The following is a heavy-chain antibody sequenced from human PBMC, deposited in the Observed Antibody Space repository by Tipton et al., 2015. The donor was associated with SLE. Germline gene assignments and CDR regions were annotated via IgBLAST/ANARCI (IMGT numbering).Heavy chain of an antibody. CDR2: IYYSGST. Sequence: TLSLTCTVSGGSISSYYRSWIRQPPGKGLEWIGYIYYSGSTNYNPSLKSRVAISVDTSKNQFSLKLSSVTAADTAVYYCARGGGFDPWGQGTLVTVSS. CDR1: GGSISSYY. J-gene: IGHJ5*02. V-gene: IGHV4-59*01. D-gene: IGHD3-16*01. CDR3: ARGGGFDP.